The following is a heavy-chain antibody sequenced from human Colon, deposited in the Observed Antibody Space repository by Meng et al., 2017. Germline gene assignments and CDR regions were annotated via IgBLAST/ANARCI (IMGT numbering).Heavy chain of an antibody. CDR2: ITGNGNT. CDR3: ARDYKPGIAATYEDGMDV. J-gene: IGHJ6*02. Sequence: ASVKVSCKASGYTFISNAIHWVRQAPGQRLEWMGWITGNGNTKYSQKFQGRVTITRDTSANTAFMELSSLRSEDTAVYYCARDYKPGIAATYEDGMDVCDQATTTVSS. CDR1: GYTFISNA. D-gene: IGHD6-13*01. V-gene: IGHV1-3*01.